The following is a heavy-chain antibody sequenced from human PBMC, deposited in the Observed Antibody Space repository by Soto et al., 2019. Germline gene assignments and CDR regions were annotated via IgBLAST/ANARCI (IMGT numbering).Heavy chain of an antibody. CDR3: ARPLWRDDYNWGYFDL. Sequence: QVQLVESGGGVVQPGRSLRLSCAASGFTFSSYAMHWVRQAPGKGLEWVAVISYDGSNKYYADSVKGRFTISRDNSKXXXYLQXNXXXLXDTXVXYCARPLWRDDYNWGYFDLWGRGTLVTVSS. CDR1: GFTFSSYA. CDR2: ISYDGSNK. J-gene: IGHJ2*01. D-gene: IGHD4-4*01. V-gene: IGHV3-30-3*01.